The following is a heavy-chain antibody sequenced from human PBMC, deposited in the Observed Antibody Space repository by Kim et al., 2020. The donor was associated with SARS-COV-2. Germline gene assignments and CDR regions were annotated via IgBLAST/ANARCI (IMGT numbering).Heavy chain of an antibody. Sequence: KYYVDSGKGRFTISRDNTKNSLYLKMKSLRAEDPAVNFCARDYSGSYDYWGQGTLVTVSS. D-gene: IGHD6-19*01. CDR3: ARDYSGSYDY. V-gene: IGHV3-7*03. J-gene: IGHJ4*02. CDR2: K.